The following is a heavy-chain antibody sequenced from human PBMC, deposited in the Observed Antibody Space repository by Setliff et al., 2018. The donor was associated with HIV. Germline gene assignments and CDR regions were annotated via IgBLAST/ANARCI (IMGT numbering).Heavy chain of an antibody. Sequence: ASETLSLTCSVSGASITSGIYYWAWIRQPAGKGLEFIGRVYFSGSTNYNPSLKSRVTISLDTSKNRFSLNLRSVTAADTAVYYCARGFGSLDPWGKGTLVTVS. CDR1: GASITSGIYY. CDR3: ARGFGSLDP. CDR2: VYFSGST. D-gene: IGHD1-26*01. J-gene: IGHJ5*02. V-gene: IGHV4-61*02.